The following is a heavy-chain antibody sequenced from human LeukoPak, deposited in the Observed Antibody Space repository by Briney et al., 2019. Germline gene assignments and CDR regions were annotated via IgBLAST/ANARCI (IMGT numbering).Heavy chain of an antibody. Sequence: GGSLRLSCAASGFTFNNFEMNWVRQAPGKGLEWVSYISSSGNTIYYADSVKGRFTISRDNAKNSLYLQTNSLRAEDTAPYFCARGPPNYYDSSGYFYLWGQGTLVTVSS. CDR2: ISSSGNTI. D-gene: IGHD3-22*01. CDR1: GFTFNNFE. J-gene: IGHJ4*02. V-gene: IGHV3-48*03. CDR3: ARGPPNYYDSSGYFYL.